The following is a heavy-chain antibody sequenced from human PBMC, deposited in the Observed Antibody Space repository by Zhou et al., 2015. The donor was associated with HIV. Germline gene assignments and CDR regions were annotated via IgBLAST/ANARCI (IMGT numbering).Heavy chain of an antibody. CDR1: GYTFTNYG. V-gene: IGHV1-2*06. Sequence: QVQLVQSGAEVKKPGASVKVSCKASGYTFTNYGINWVRQAPGQGFEWMGRINPNNGGTKYAQKFQGRVTMTRDTSISTAYMELSRLRSDDTAVYYCAREVYDFDYYYYYMDVWGKGTTVTVSS. CDR2: INPNNGGT. J-gene: IGHJ6*03. CDR3: AREVYDFDYYYYYMDV. D-gene: IGHD3-3*01.